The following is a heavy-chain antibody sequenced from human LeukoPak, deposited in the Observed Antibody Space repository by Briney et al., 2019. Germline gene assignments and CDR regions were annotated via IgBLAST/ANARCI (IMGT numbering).Heavy chain of an antibody. CDR3: AKADIVVVPAAMLYYYYGMDV. J-gene: IGHJ6*02. V-gene: IGHV3-23*01. D-gene: IGHD2-2*01. CDR1: GFTFSSYA. Sequence: GGSLRLSCAASGFTFSSYAMSWVRQAPGKGLEWVSAISGSGGSTYYADSVKGRFTISRDNSKNTLYLQMNSLRAEDTAVYYCAKADIVVVPAAMLYYYYGMDVWGQGTTVTVSS. CDR2: ISGSGGST.